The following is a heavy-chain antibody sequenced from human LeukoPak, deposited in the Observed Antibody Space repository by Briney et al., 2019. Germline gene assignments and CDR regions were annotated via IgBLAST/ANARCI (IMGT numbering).Heavy chain of an antibody. CDR1: GYTFTSYD. V-gene: IGHV1-8*03. D-gene: IGHD3-10*02. CDR3: ARDSVRGGDYYYYYIDV. J-gene: IGHJ6*03. Sequence: ASVKVSCKASGYTFTSYDINWVRQATGQGLEWMGWMNPNSGNTGYAQKFQGRVTITRNTSISTAYMELSSLRSEDTAVYYCARDSVRGGDYYYYYIDVWGKGTTVTVSS. CDR2: MNPNSGNT.